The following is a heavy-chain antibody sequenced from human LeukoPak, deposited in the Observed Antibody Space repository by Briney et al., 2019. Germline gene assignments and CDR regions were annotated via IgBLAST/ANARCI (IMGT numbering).Heavy chain of an antibody. Sequence: GESLNISCTGSGYSFTSYWIGWVRQMPGKGLEWMGIIYPDDSDTKYSPSFQGQVTISADKSISTAYLQWSSLKASDTAMYYCARLAFCTNAVCFSNYYYSMDVWGRGTTVTVSS. J-gene: IGHJ6*03. CDR2: IYPDDSDT. CDR3: ARLAFCTNAVCFSNYYYSMDV. V-gene: IGHV5-51*03. D-gene: IGHD2-8*01. CDR1: GYSFTSYW.